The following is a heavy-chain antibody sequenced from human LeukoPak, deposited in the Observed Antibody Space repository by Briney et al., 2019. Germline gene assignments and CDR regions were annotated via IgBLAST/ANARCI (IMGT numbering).Heavy chain of an antibody. CDR2: IHYSGVT. Sequence: SETLSLTCSVSGASISGYYWSWIRQPPGKGLEWIGYIHYSGVTNYNPSLRSRVTISVDTSKNQFSLKLSSVTAADTAVYYCAGRLWRRDGYNLSAFDIWGQGTMVTVSS. CDR1: GASISGYY. V-gene: IGHV4-59*01. J-gene: IGHJ3*02. CDR3: AGRLWRRDGYNLSAFDI. D-gene: IGHD5-24*01.